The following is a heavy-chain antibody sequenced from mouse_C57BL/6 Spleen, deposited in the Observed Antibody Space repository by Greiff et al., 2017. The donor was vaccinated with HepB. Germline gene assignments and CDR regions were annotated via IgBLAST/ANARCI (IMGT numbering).Heavy chain of an antibody. D-gene: IGHD2-4*01. J-gene: IGHJ3*01. Sequence: EVNVVESGGGLVQPGESLKLSCESNEYDFPSHYMSWVRKTPEQRLELVVAINSDSGSTYYPDNMERRFIISRDNTEKTLYLQMSSLRSEDTALYYCARHDYDVGFAYWGQGTLVTVSA. V-gene: IGHV5-2*01. CDR2: INSDSGST. CDR3: ARHDYDVGFAY. CDR1: EYDFPSHY.